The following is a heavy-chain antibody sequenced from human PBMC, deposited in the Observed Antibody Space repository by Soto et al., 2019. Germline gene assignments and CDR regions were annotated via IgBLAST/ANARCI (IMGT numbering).Heavy chain of an antibody. D-gene: IGHD4-17*01. CDR3: AKAEGRRYGTDYSQH. CDR2: IISSGGST. J-gene: IGHJ1*01. V-gene: IGHV3-23*01. Sequence: SGGSLRLSCAASGFTFSTYAMNWVRQAPGKGLEWVSLIISSGGSTYYADSVKGRFTISRDNSKNTLYLQMTSLRADDTAVYYCAKAEGRRYGTDYSQHWGQGTLVTVSS. CDR1: GFTFSTYA.